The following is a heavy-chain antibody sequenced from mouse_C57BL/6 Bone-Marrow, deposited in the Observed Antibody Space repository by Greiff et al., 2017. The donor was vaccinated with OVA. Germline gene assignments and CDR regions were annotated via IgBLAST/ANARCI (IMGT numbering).Heavy chain of an antibody. D-gene: IGHD6-5*01. Sequence: EVKLMESGPGLVKPSQSLSLTCSVTGYSITSGYYWNWIRQSPGNKLEWMGYISYDGSNNYNPSLKNRISITRDTSKNQFFLKLNSVTTEDTATYYCARGPNYFDYWGQGTTLTVSS. CDR2: ISYDGSN. J-gene: IGHJ2*01. V-gene: IGHV3-6*01. CDR1: GYSITSGYY. CDR3: ARGPNYFDY.